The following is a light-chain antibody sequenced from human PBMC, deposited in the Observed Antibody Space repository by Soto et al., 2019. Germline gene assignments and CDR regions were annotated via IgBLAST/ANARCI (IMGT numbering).Light chain of an antibody. CDR2: DAS. J-gene: IGKJ4*01. Sequence: SLGTLSLSQGERATLSCRASQTVRNNYLAWYQQKPGQAPRLLIYDASSRATGIPDRFSGGGSGTDFTLTIIILEPEDFTLYYCQQSTFFPITFAGGTILDIK. V-gene: IGKV3-20*01. CDR1: QTVRNNY. CDR3: QQSTFFPIT.